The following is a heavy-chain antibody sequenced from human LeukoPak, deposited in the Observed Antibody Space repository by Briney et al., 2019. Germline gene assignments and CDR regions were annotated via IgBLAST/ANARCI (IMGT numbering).Heavy chain of an antibody. V-gene: IGHV3-74*01. D-gene: IGHD3-10*01. Sequence: QSGGSLRLSCAASGFTFSSYWMHWVRQAPGKGLVWVSRINSDGSSTNYADSVKGRFTISRDNSKNTLYLQMNSLRAEDTAVYYCAREVPVWFREHYYYYMDVWGKGTTVTVSS. J-gene: IGHJ6*03. CDR2: INSDGSST. CDR1: GFTFSSYW. CDR3: AREVPVWFREHYYYYMDV.